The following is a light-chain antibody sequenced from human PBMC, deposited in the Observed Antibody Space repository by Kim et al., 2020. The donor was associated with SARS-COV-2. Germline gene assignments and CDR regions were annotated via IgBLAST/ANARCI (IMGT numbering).Light chain of an antibody. V-gene: IGLV3-21*01. J-gene: IGLJ1*01. Sequence: SYELTQPPSVSVAPGKTASITCGGHSIGTKSVHWYQQQPGQAPVLVIYYDNNRPSGIPERFSGSNSGNTATLTISRVEAGDEADYYCQAWHSSSEDYVFGSGTKVTVL. CDR2: YDN. CDR3: QAWHSSSEDYV. CDR1: SIGTKS.